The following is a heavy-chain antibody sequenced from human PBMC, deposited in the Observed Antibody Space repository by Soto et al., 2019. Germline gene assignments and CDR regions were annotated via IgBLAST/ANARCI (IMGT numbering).Heavy chain of an antibody. D-gene: IGHD2-21*01. CDR1: GFTFDDNA. Sequence: VQLVESGGDLVQPGRSLRLSCAASGFTFDDNALYWVRRVPGRGLEWVSSISWNGKIIGYADSVKGRFTISRDNAKNSLYLQMNSLRPEDTALYFGAKGDPGPFCGGGSCYFESWGQ. V-gene: IGHV3-9*01. CDR2: ISWNGKII. J-gene: IGHJ4*02. CDR3: AKGDPGPFCGGGSCYFES.